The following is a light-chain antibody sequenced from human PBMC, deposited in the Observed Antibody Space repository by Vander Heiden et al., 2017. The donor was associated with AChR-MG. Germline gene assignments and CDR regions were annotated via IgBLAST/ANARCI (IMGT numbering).Light chain of an antibody. J-gene: IGLJ2*01. CDR3: CSYAGSSNVV. CDR2: EGS. Sequence: QSALTQHASVSGSPGQSITISCTGTSSDVGSYNLVSWYQQHPGKAPKLMIYEGSKRPSGVSKRCSGSKSGNTASLTISGLQAEDEADYYCCSYAGSSNVVFGGGTKLTVL. CDR1: SSDVGSYNL. V-gene: IGLV2-23*01.